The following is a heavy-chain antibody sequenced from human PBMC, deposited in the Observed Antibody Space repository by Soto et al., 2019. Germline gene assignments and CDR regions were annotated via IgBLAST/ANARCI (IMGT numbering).Heavy chain of an antibody. CDR3: ARHRYSYGVYYFDY. D-gene: IGHD5-18*01. J-gene: IGHJ4*02. V-gene: IGHV4-59*08. Sequence: SETLSLTCTVSGGSISRHYWSWIRQPPGKGLEWIGYIYYSGSTNYNPSLTSRVTISVDTSKNQFSLKLSSVTAADTAVYYCARHRYSYGVYYFDYWGQGTLVTVSS. CDR1: GGSISRHY. CDR2: IYYSGST.